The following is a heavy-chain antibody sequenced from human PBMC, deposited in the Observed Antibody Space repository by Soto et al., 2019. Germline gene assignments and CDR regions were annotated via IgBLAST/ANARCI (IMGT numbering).Heavy chain of an antibody. CDR1: CGSVNSDYYY. CDR2: IYNSGRT. J-gene: IGHJ4*02. V-gene: IGHV4-61*01. CDR3: AREYSNSPEAFDI. D-gene: IGHD1-26*01. Sequence: PSETLSLTCTFSCGSVNSDYYYWTWIRQPPGKGLEWIGYIYNSGRTNYNPSLKSRVSISMDTSRNQFSLKLTSVTAADTAVFYCAREYSNSPEAFDIWGQGSLVTVSS.